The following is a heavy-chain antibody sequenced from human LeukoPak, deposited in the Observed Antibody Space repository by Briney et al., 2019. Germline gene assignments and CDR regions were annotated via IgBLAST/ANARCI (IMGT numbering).Heavy chain of an antibody. D-gene: IGHD6-19*01. CDR2: IYHSGST. Sequence: PSETLSLTCAVYGGSFSGYYWSWIRQPPGKGLEWIGEIYHSGSTNYNPSLKSRVTISVDKSKNQFSLKLSSVTAADTAVYYCARGPYSSAWGRGNFDYWGQGTLVTVSS. CDR3: ARGPYSSAWGRGNFDY. V-gene: IGHV4-34*01. J-gene: IGHJ4*02. CDR1: GGSFSGYY.